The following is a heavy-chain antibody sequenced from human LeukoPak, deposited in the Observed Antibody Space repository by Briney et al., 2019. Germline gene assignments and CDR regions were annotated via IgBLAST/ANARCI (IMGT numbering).Heavy chain of an antibody. CDR1: GFTVSSNY. CDR2: IYSGGST. J-gene: IGHJ6*02. Sequence: GGSLRLSCAASGFTVSSNYMSWVRQAPGKGLEWVSVIYSGGSTYYADSVKGRFTISRDNSKNTLYLQMNSLRAEDTAVYYYARDQAYYYGMDVWGQGTTVTVSS. CDR3: ARDQAYYYGMDV. V-gene: IGHV3-53*01.